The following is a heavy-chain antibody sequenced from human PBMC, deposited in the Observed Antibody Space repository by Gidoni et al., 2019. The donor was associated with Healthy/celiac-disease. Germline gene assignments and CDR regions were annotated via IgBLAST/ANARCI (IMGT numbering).Heavy chain of an antibody. Sequence: QVQLVQSGAEVKKPGASVKVSCKASGYTFTSYYMHWVRQAPGQGLEWMGIINPSGGSTSYAQKFQGRVTMTRDTSTSTVYMELSSLRSEDTAVYYCASGVVVVPAANDGFDIWGQGTMVTVSS. CDR1: GYTFTSYY. D-gene: IGHD2-2*01. CDR2: INPSGGST. V-gene: IGHV1-46*03. CDR3: ASGVVVVPAANDGFDI. J-gene: IGHJ3*02.